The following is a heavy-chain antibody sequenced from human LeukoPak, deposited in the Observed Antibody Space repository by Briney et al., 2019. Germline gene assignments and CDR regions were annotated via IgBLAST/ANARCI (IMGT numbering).Heavy chain of an antibody. CDR3: ARARAITMVRGVIPPWFDP. D-gene: IGHD3-10*01. CDR1: GYTFTSYG. Sequence: ASVKVSCKASGYTFTSYGISWVRQAPGRGLEWMGWISAYNGNTNYAQKLQGRVTMTTDTSTSTAYMELRSLRSDDTAVYYCARARAITMVRGVIPPWFDPWGQGTLVTVSS. CDR2: ISAYNGNT. J-gene: IGHJ5*02. V-gene: IGHV1-18*01.